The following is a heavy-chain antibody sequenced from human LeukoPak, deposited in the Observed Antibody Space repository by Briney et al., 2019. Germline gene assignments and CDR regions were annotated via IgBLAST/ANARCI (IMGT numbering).Heavy chain of an antibody. CDR2: IIPIFGTA. CDR3: ARGDYYYDSSDRWDAFDI. Sequence: GSSVKVSCKASGGTFSSYAISWVRHAPGQGLEWMGGIIPIFGTANYAQKFQGRVTITTDESTSTAYMELSSLRSEDTAVYYCARGDYYYDSSDRWDAFDIWGQGTMVTVSS. CDR1: GGTFSSYA. J-gene: IGHJ3*02. D-gene: IGHD3-22*01. V-gene: IGHV1-69*05.